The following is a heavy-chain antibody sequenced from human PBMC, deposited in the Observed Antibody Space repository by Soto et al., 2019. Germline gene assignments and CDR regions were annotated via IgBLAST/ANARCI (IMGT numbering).Heavy chain of an antibody. CDR2: VYSSGST. V-gene: IGHV4-59*12. CDR1: GGSISNYY. CDR3: AREPTI. D-gene: IGHD1-26*01. Sequence: SETLSLTCTVSGGSISNYYWSWIRQPPGKGLEWIGYVYSSGSTYYNPSLKSRVTISVDTSKNQFSLKLSSVTAADTAVYYCAREPTIWGQGTLVTVSS. J-gene: IGHJ4*02.